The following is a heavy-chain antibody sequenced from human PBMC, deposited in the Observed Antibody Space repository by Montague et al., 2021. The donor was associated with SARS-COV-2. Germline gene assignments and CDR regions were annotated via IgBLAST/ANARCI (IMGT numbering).Heavy chain of an antibody. V-gene: IGHV3-33*01. CDR1: GFTYSKYG. D-gene: IGHD7-27*01. Sequence: LRLSWAASGFTYSKYGVHWVRQAPGKGLEWVASIWNDGSKKYHADSVKGRFTISRDNSNNMLYLQMDSLRAEDAAVYYCVGDPGDPDTFDYWGQGTQVTVSS. J-gene: IGHJ4*02. CDR3: VGDPGDPDTFDY. CDR2: IWNDGSKK.